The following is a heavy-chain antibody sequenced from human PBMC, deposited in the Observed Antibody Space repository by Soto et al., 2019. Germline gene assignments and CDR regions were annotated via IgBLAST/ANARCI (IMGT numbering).Heavy chain of an antibody. CDR2: INHSGST. Sequence: SETLSLTCAVYGGSFSGYYWSWIRQPPGKGLEWIGEINHSGSTNYNPSLKSRVTISVDTSKNHFSLKLSSVTAADTAVYYCASYAGDRSHDYWGQGTLVTVSS. CDR1: GGSFSGYY. J-gene: IGHJ4*02. V-gene: IGHV4-34*01. CDR3: ASYAGDRSHDY. D-gene: IGHD3-16*01.